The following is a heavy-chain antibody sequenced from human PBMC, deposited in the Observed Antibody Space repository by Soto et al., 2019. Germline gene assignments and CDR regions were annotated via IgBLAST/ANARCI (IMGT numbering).Heavy chain of an antibody. Sequence: VKVSFKASGYTFTSYAMHLLLHARVQMLEWMGWINAGNGNTKYSQKFQGRVTITRDTSASTAYMELSSLRSEDTAVYYCARNYIAAAGPYYFDYWGQGTLVTVSS. CDR3: ARNYIAAAGPYYFDY. CDR1: GYTFTSYA. V-gene: IGHV1-3*01. D-gene: IGHD6-13*01. J-gene: IGHJ4*02. CDR2: INAGNGNT.